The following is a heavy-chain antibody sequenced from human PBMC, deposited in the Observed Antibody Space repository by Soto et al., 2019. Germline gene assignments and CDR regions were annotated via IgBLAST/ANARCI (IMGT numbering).Heavy chain of an antibody. Sequence: GSLRLSCAASGFTFSSYAMSCVRQAPGKGLEWVSAISGSGGSTYYADSVKGRFTISRDNSKNTLYLQMNSLRAEDTAVYYCAKVGLHDFWSGYYRDYWGQGTLVTVYS. CDR2: ISGSGGST. V-gene: IGHV3-23*01. J-gene: IGHJ4*02. D-gene: IGHD3-3*01. CDR1: GFTFSSYA. CDR3: AKVGLHDFWSGYYRDY.